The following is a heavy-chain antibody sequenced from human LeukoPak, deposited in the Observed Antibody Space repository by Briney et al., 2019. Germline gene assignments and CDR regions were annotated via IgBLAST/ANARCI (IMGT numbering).Heavy chain of an antibody. CDR2: ITSYNGNT. CDR1: GFTFKNYG. Sequence: ASVKVSCKASGFTFKNYGITWVRQAPGQGLEWMGWITSYNGNTNFPQNLQGRVTMTTDTSTSTAYMELRSLRSDDTAVYFCARQLLGYGSGGYYGSFFDYWGQGTLVTVSS. CDR3: ARQLLGYGSGGYYGSFFDY. J-gene: IGHJ4*02. V-gene: IGHV1-18*01. D-gene: IGHD3-10*01.